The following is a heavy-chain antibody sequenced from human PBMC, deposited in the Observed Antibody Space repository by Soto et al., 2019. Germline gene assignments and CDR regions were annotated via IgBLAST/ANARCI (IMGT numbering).Heavy chain of an antibody. CDR2: ISYDGSNK. V-gene: IGHV3-30-3*01. J-gene: IGHJ4*02. CDR3: ARDPASSGYYYVFGY. D-gene: IGHD3-22*01. CDR1: GFTFSSYA. Sequence: GGSLRLSCAASGFTFSSYAMHWVRQAPGKGLEWVAVISYDGSNKYYADSVKGRFTISRDNSKNTLYLQMNSLRAEDTAVYYCARDPASSGYYYVFGYWGQGTLVTVSS.